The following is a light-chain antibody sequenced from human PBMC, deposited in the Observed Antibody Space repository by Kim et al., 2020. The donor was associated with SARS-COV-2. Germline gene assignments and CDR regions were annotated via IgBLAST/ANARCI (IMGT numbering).Light chain of an antibody. J-gene: IGKJ4*01. CDR2: AAS. Sequence: GSVRDRVAITCRARQGIRTYFAWYQQKPGKAPKLLIYAASTLQSGVPSRLSGGGSGTEFTLTISSLQPEDSATYYCQQLNSYPFTFGGGTKVDIK. V-gene: IGKV1-9*01. CDR1: QGIRTY. CDR3: QQLNSYPFT.